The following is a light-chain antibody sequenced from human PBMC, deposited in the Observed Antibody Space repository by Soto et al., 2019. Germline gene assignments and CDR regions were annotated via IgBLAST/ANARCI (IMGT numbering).Light chain of an antibody. V-gene: IGLV1-47*01. J-gene: IGLJ1*01. Sequence: QSVLTQPPSASGTPGQRVTISCSGSSSNIGSNYVYWYQQLPETAPKLLIYRNNQRPSGVPDLFSGSKSGTSASLAISGLRSEDEADYYCAAWDDTLSGLYVFGTGTKVTVL. CDR2: RNN. CDR1: SSNIGSNY. CDR3: AAWDDTLSGLYV.